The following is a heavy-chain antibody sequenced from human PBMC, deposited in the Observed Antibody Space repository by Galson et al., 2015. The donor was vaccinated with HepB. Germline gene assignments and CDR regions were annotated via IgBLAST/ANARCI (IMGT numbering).Heavy chain of an antibody. D-gene: IGHD2-2*01. Sequence: SLRLSCAASGFTFRTFAMHWVRQAPGKGLEWVAVISYDGRNQYYADSVQGRITISRDNSKNTLDLQTNSLRAEDTAVYYCARDSTSTSYYMDVWGKGTTVTVSS. J-gene: IGHJ6*03. CDR1: GFTFRTFA. CDR3: ARDSTSTSYYMDV. CDR2: ISYDGRNQ. V-gene: IGHV3-30-3*01.